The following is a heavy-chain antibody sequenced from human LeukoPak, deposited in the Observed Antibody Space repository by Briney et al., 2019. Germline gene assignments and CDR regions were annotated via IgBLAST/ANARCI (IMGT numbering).Heavy chain of an antibody. V-gene: IGHV3-74*01. CDR1: GFDFATYW. J-gene: IGHJ4*02. Sequence: GGSLRLSCAASGFDFATYWMFWVRQAPGNGLVWVAQINSDGSGATYGDSAKGRFSISRDNAKNTLFLYMSGLRAEDTAVYYCARGTSTAPGIDYWGQGTLVAVSS. D-gene: IGHD6-13*01. CDR2: INSDGSGA. CDR3: ARGTSTAPGIDY.